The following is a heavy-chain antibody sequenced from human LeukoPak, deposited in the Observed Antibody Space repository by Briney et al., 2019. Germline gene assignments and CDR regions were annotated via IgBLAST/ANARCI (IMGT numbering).Heavy chain of an antibody. CDR3: ARQSRDGSKTRGYYYDY. Sequence: GESLKISCQVSGYIFTHYWIGWVRQMPGNGLESIGIISPADSDTTYSPSFQGQVTISADKSISTVYLQWSSLKASDTAMYYCARQSRDGSKTRGYYYDYWGQGTLVTVSS. CDR2: ISPADSDT. J-gene: IGHJ4*02. CDR1: GYIFTHYW. D-gene: IGHD3-10*01. V-gene: IGHV5-51*01.